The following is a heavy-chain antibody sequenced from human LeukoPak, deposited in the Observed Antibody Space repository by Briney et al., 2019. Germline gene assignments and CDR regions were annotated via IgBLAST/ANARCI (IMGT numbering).Heavy chain of an antibody. CDR1: GGSFSGYY. CDR3: ARGGYYDYVWGSYRYRRAFDY. CDR2: INHSGST. V-gene: IGHV4-34*01. D-gene: IGHD3-16*02. Sequence: SETLSLTCGVSGGSFSGYYWSWIRQPPGKGLEWIGEINHSGSTNYNPSLKSRVTISVDTSKNQFSLKLSSVTAADTAVYYCARGGYYDYVWGSYRYRRAFDYWGQGTLVTVSS. J-gene: IGHJ4*02.